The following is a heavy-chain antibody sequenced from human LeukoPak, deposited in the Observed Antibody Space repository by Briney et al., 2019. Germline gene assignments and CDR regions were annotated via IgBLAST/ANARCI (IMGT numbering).Heavy chain of an antibody. CDR2: IYTSGST. D-gene: IGHD5-18*01. V-gene: IGHV4-61*02. CDR3: ARDLVGYSYASEGGDYYYYHYMDV. J-gene: IGHJ6*03. Sequence: SETLSLTCTVSGGSISSGSYYWSWIRQPAGKGLEWIGRIYTSGSTNYNPSLKSRVTISVDASKNQFSLKLSSVTAADTAVYYCARDLVGYSYASEGGDYYYYHYMDVWGKGTTVTVSS. CDR1: GGSISSGSYY.